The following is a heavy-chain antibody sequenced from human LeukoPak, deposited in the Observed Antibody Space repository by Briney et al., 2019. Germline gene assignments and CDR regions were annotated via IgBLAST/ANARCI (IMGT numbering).Heavy chain of an antibody. D-gene: IGHD2-2*01. Sequence: GASVKVSCKASGYTFTSYGISWVRQAPGQGLEWMGWINPNSGGTNYAQKFQGRVTMTRDTSISTAYMELSSLRSEDTAVYYCARVLVVPAATYYYYYYMDVWGKGTTVTVSS. J-gene: IGHJ6*03. CDR3: ARVLVVPAATYYYYYYMDV. CDR1: GYTFTSYG. V-gene: IGHV1-2*02. CDR2: INPNSGGT.